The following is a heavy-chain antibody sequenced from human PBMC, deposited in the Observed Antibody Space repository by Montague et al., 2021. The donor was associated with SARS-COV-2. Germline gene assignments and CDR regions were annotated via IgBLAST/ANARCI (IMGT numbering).Heavy chain of an antibody. J-gene: IGHJ4*02. CDR1: GDSMNNYY. D-gene: IGHD6-13*01. CDR2: INYSESK. CDR3: ARAPVYRRSWYAYFDY. V-gene: IGHV4-59*01. Sequence: SETLSLTCTVSGDSMNNYYWCWIRQPPEKGLERIGYINYSESKHYNPSLQSRVTLSKDTSKNQFPLRLTSVTAADTAMYFCARAPVYRRSWYAYFDYWGQGTLVTVSS.